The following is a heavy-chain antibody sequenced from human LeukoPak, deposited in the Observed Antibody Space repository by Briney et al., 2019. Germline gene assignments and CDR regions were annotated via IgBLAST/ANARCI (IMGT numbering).Heavy chain of an antibody. CDR3: ARAGSNYGIYYYYYMDV. D-gene: IGHD4-11*01. J-gene: IGHJ6*03. CDR2: IYYSGST. CDR1: GGSISSYY. Sequence: SETLSLTCTVSGGSISSYYWSWIRQPPGKGLEWIGYIYYSGSTNYNPSLKSRVTISVDTSKNQFSLKLSSVTAADTAVYYCARAGSNYGIYYYYYMDVWGKGTTVTVSS. V-gene: IGHV4-59*01.